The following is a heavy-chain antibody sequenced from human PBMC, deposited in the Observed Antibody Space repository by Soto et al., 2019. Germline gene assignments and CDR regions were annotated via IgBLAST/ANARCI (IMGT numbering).Heavy chain of an antibody. V-gene: IGHV3-23*01. CDR1: GFTFSSYA. CDR3: AKRAPSGIVVVVAATGYYFDY. D-gene: IGHD2-15*01. J-gene: IGHJ4*02. CDR2: ISGSGGST. Sequence: QPGGSLRLSCAASGFTFSSYAMSWVRQAPGKGLEWVSAISGSGGSTYYADSVKGRFTISRDNSKNTLYLQMNSLRAEDTAVYYCAKRAPSGIVVVVAATGYYFDYWGQGTLVTVSS.